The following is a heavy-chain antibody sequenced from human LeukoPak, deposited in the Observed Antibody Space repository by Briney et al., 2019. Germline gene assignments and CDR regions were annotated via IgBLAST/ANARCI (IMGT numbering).Heavy chain of an antibody. CDR1: GFTFSSYA. D-gene: IGHD4-17*01. CDR3: ARSMTTVGSYFDY. Sequence: GGSLRLSCAASGFTFSSYAMHWARQAPGKGLEWVAVISYDGSNKYYADSVKGRFTISRDNSKNTLYLQMNSLRAEDTAVYYCARSMTTVGSYFDYWGQGTLVTVSS. V-gene: IGHV3-30-3*01. CDR2: ISYDGSNK. J-gene: IGHJ4*02.